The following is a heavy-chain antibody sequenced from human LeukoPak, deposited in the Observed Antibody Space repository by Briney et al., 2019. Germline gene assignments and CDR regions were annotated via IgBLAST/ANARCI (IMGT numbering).Heavy chain of an antibody. CDR2: ISYDGSNK. CDR1: GFTFSSYA. J-gene: IGHJ4*02. Sequence: PGGSLRLSCAASGFTFSSYAMSWVRQAPGKGLEWVAVISYDGSNKYYADSVKGRFTISRDNSKNTLYLQMNSLRAEDTAVYYCARDGGIVGATFFDYWGQGTLVTVSS. V-gene: IGHV3-30*04. D-gene: IGHD1-26*01. CDR3: ARDGGIVGATFFDY.